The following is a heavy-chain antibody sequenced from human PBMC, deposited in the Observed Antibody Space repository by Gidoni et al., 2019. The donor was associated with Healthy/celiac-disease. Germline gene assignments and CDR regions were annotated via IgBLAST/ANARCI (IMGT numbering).Heavy chain of an antibody. CDR1: GFTFSSYD. D-gene: IGHD2-2*01. V-gene: IGHV3-23*01. CDR2: ISGSGGST. CDR3: ATLSGYCSSTSCYRWFDP. Sequence: EVQLLESGGGLVQPGGSLRLSCAASGFTFSSYDRSWVRQAPGKGLEWVSAISGSGGSTYYADSVKGRFTISRDNSKNTLYLQMNSLRAEDTAVYYCATLSGYCSSTSCYRWFDPWGQGTLVTVSS. J-gene: IGHJ5*02.